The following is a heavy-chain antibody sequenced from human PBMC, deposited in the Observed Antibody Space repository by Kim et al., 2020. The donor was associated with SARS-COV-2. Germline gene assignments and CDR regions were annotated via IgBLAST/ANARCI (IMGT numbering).Heavy chain of an antibody. Sequence: GGSLRLSCAASGFTFSTSCMSWFRPAPGKGLDWVANLSPDGCDIYYVDSVKVRFAISRDNAGNALYLQMSSLTAEDTAVYYCARDPLNAALDIWGQGTMVTVSS. CDR1: GFTFSTSC. J-gene: IGHJ3*02. CDR3: ARDPLNAALDI. CDR2: LSPDGCDI. V-gene: IGHV3-7*03.